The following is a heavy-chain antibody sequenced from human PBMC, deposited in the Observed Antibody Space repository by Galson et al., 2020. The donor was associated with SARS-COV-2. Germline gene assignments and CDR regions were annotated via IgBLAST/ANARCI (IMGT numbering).Heavy chain of an antibody. CDR2: IYYGGSP. Sequence: SQTLSLTCTVSGVSISDYYWSWIRQSPGKGLEWIGYIYYGGSPTYNPSLKSRVTISIDRTKNQFSLKLTSVTAADTAVYFCARRYSGTEDYWGRGILVTVSS. V-gene: IGHV4-59*08. CDR1: GVSISDYY. CDR3: ARRYSGTEDY. D-gene: IGHD1-26*01. J-gene: IGHJ4*02.